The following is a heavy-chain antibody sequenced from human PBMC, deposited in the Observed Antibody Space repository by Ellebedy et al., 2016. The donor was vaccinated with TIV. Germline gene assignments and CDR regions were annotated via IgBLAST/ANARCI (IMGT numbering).Heavy chain of an antibody. J-gene: IGHJ3*01. V-gene: IGHV1-18*04. D-gene: IGHD3-16*01. CDR3: ARIGGGVSGTSFDV. CDR2: LSSYNGNT. Sequence: AASVKVSCKASGYTFTSYGISWVRQATGRGLEWMGWLSSYNGNTKYAQRFQGRVTMNTDTSTSTTYMELRGLRSDDTALCYCARIGGGVSGTSFDVWGQGTIVTVSS. CDR1: GYTFTSYG.